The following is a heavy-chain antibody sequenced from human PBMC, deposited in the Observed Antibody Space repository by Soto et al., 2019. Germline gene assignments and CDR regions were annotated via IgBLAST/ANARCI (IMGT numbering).Heavy chain of an antibody. D-gene: IGHD4-4*01. CDR2: IYYSGST. Sequence: QVQLQESGPGLVKPSQTLSLTCTVSGGSISSGDYYWSWIRQPPGKGLEWIGYIYYSGSTYYNPSLKRRVTISVDTSKNQFSLKLSSVTAADTAVYYCARDLRPQLTTVKGEGDWYFDLWGRGTLVTVSS. CDR1: GGSISSGDYY. J-gene: IGHJ2*01. V-gene: IGHV4-30-4*01. CDR3: ARDLRPQLTTVKGEGDWYFDL.